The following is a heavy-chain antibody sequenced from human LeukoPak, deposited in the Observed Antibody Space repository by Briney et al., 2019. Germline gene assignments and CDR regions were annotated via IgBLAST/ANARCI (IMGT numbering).Heavy chain of an antibody. CDR1: GYTFTVYY. CDR2: INPNSGGT. D-gene: IGHD2-15*01. V-gene: IGHV1-2*02. Sequence: PVASVKVSCKASGYTFTVYYMHWVPQAPGQGLEWMGWINPNSGGTNYAQKFQGRDTMNRDTSISQAYMELSRLRSDHRAVYYCTLAQGYWRGGSCLRWFEPWGQGTLVTVSS. J-gene: IGHJ5*02. CDR3: TLAQGYWRGGSCLRWFEP.